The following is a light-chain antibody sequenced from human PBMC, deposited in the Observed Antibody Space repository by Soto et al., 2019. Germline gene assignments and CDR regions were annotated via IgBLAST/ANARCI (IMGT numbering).Light chain of an antibody. Sequence: EIVLTQSPGTLSLSPGERATLSCRASQSVSSSYLAWYQQKPGQAPRLLIYGASSRATGIPDRFSGSGSGTDFTLTISRLEPEDFAVYYYQKYGSSPVYTFGQGTKLEIK. J-gene: IGKJ2*01. CDR3: QKYGSSPVYT. CDR2: GAS. V-gene: IGKV3-20*01. CDR1: QSVSSSY.